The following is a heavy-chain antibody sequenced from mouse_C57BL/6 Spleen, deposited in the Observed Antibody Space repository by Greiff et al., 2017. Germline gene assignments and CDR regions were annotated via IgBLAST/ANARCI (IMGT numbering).Heavy chain of an antibody. CDR2: INPSSGYT. CDR3: ARERKYYGSSYLDY. D-gene: IGHD1-1*01. J-gene: IGHJ2*01. V-gene: IGHV1-7*01. CDR1: GYTFTSYW. Sequence: QVHVKQSGAELAKPGASVKLSCKASGYTFTSYWMHWVKQRPGQGLEWIGYINPSSGYTKYNQKFKDKATLTADKSSSSAYMKLSSLTYEDAAVYYCARERKYYGSSYLDYWGQGTTLTVSS.